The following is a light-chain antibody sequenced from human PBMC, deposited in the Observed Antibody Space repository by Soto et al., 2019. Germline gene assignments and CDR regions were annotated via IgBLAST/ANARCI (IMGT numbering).Light chain of an antibody. CDR3: ETWDDSLPGAV. V-gene: IGLV1-51*01. Sequence: QSVLTQPPSVSAAPGQKVTISCSGSSSNIGTNYVSWYQQLPGTVPTLLIYDNNKRPSGIPDRFSASKSGTLATLDITGLQIGDEADYYCETWDDSLPGAVFGGGTKLTVL. CDR2: DNN. CDR1: SSNIGTNY. J-gene: IGLJ2*01.